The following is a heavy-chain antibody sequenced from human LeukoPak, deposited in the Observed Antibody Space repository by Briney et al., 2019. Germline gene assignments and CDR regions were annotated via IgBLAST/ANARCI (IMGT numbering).Heavy chain of an antibody. J-gene: IGHJ5*02. CDR2: VYHSGST. CDR3: AREKFLGRLTRVLDT. CDR1: NGSFSDYF. V-gene: IGHV4-34*01. D-gene: IGHD3-3*01. Sequence: PSETLSLTCVVSNGSFSDYFWSWIRQPPGEGLEWIGEVYHSGSTNYNPSLKSRVSISAEMSKKQFSLNLNSVTAADTAVYYCAREKFLGRLTRVLDTWGQGTLVTVSS.